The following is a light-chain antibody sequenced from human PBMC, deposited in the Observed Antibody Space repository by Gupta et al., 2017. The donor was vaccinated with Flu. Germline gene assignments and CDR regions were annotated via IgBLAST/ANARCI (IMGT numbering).Light chain of an antibody. CDR3: GTWDSSQSAWV. Sequence: TNTCTGSRTNMGNNHVSWYQQHPGTAPQLLIYENNRRPSGIPDRFSGSKSDTTATLGITGLQAGDEADYYCGTWDSSQSAWVFGGGTKLTVL. J-gene: IGLJ3*02. V-gene: IGLV1-51*02. CDR1: RTNMGNNH. CDR2: ENN.